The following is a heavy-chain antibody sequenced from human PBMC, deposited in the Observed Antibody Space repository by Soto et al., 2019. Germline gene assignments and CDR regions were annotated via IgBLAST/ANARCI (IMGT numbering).Heavy chain of an antibody. CDR2: IYYSGST. Sequence: QLQLQESGPGLVKPSETLSLTCTVSGGSISSSSYYWGWIRQPPGKGLEWIGSIYYSGSTNYNPSLKSRGTIAVDTSNNQFSLKLSAVTAADTGVYYCARHKDYGDYGAFDIWGQGTMVTVSS. J-gene: IGHJ3*02. CDR1: GGSISSSSYY. CDR3: ARHKDYGDYGAFDI. D-gene: IGHD4-17*01. V-gene: IGHV4-39*01.